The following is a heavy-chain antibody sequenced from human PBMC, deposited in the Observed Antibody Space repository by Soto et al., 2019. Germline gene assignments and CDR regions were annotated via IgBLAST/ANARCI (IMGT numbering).Heavy chain of an antibody. CDR3: ARGRYSSGWY. J-gene: IGHJ4*02. Sequence: SETLSLTCTVSGGSISSGGYYWSWIRQHPGKGLEWIGYIYYSGSTYYNPSLKSRVTISVDTSKNQFSLKLSSVTAADTAVYYCARGRYSSGWYWGQGTLVTVSS. D-gene: IGHD6-19*01. CDR2: IYYSGST. CDR1: GGSISSGGYY. V-gene: IGHV4-31*03.